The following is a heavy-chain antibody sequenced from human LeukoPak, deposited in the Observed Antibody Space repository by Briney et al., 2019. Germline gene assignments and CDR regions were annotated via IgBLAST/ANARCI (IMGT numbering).Heavy chain of an antibody. J-gene: IGHJ4*02. Sequence: SETLSLTCAVYGGSFSGYYWSWIRQPPGKGLEWIGEINHSGSTNYNPSLKSRVTISVDTSKNQFSLKLSSVTAADTAVYYCATMRTVAAAKWFDYWGQGTLVTVSS. CDR1: GGSFSGYY. CDR2: INHSGST. V-gene: IGHV4-34*01. D-gene: IGHD6-19*01. CDR3: ATMRTVAAAKWFDY.